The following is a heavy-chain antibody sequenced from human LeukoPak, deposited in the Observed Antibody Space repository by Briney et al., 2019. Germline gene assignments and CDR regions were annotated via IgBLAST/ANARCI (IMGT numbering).Heavy chain of an antibody. CDR2: ISPSGTDI. D-gene: IGHD1-1*01. V-gene: IGHV3-11*01. CDR1: GFTFTDTY. Sequence: GGSLRLSCAVSGFTFTDTYMTWIRQAPGQGLESLSYISPSGTDISCADSVKGRFTISRDNAKNSLYLQMNSLRAEDTAVYYCAKDLSPGTYDYWGQGTLVTVSS. CDR3: AKDLSPGTYDY. J-gene: IGHJ4*02.